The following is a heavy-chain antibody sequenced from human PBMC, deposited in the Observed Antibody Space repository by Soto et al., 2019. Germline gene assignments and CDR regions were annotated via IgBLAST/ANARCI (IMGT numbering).Heavy chain of an antibody. CDR1: GGSFSGYY. Sequence: SETLSLTCAVYGGSFSGYYWSWIRQPPGKGLEWIGEINHSGSTNYNPSLKSRVTISVDTSKNQFSLKLSSVTAADTAVYYCARGKIVVVAHWNYYYYGMDVWGQGTTVTV. J-gene: IGHJ6*02. CDR2: INHSGST. CDR3: ARGKIVVVAHWNYYYYGMDV. D-gene: IGHD2-15*01. V-gene: IGHV4-34*01.